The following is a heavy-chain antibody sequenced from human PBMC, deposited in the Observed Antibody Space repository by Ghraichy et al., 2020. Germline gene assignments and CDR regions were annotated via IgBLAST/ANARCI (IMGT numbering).Heavy chain of an antibody. J-gene: IGHJ6*02. V-gene: IGHV1-2*02. CDR2: INPDSGDT. CDR3: TRVDHYYFYGMDV. Sequence: ASVKVSCKASGYTFTGYYIHWVRQAPGQGLEWMGWINPDSGDTLYAQKFQGRVTMTRDTSISTAYMALSRLRSDDTAVYYCTRVDHYYFYGMDVWGQGTTVTVSS. D-gene: IGHD3/OR15-3a*01. CDR1: GYTFTGYY.